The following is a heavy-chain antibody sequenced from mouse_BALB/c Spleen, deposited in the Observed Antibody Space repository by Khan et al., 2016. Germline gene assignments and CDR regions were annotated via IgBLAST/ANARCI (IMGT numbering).Heavy chain of an antibody. Sequence: EVELVESEGGLVQPGGSRKLSCAASGFNFSSFGMHWVRQAPEKGLEWVAYISSGSNTIYYADTVKGRFSISRDNPKTTLFLQMTSLRSEETAIYYCARRRVIRDYYGMDYWGQGTSVTVSS. CDR1: GFNFSSFG. CDR3: ARRRVIRDYYGMDY. V-gene: IGHV5-17*02. J-gene: IGHJ4*01. D-gene: IGHD2-5*01. CDR2: ISSGSNTI.